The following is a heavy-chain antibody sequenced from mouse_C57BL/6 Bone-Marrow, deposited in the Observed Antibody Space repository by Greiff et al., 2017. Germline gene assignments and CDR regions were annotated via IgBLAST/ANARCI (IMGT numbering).Heavy chain of an antibody. CDR1: GFTFSNYW. CDR3: TRYYGSSPYAMDY. V-gene: IGHV6-3*01. Sequence: EVKVEESGGGLVQPGGSMKLSCVASGFTFSNYWMNWVRQSPEKGLEWVAQLRLKSDNYATHYAESVKGRFTISRDDSKSSVYLQMNNLRAEDTGIYYCTRYYGSSPYAMDYWGQGTSVTVSS. CDR2: LRLKSDNYAT. D-gene: IGHD1-1*01. J-gene: IGHJ4*01.